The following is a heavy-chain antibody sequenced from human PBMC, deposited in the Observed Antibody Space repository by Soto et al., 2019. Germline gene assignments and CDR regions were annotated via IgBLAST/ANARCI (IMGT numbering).Heavy chain of an antibody. CDR1: GGSISSYY. J-gene: IGHJ4*02. V-gene: IGHV4-59*08. CDR2: IYYSGST. D-gene: IGHD1-26*01. CDR3: ARQSGSPRYFDY. Sequence: SETLSLTCTVSGGSISSYYWSWIRQPPGKGLEWIGYIYYSGSTNYNPSLKSRVTISVDTSKNQFSLKLSSVTAADTAVYYCARQSGSPRYFDYWGQGTLVTVSS.